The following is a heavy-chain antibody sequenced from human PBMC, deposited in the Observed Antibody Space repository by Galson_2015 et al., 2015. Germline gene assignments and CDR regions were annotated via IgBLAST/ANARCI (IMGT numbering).Heavy chain of an antibody. CDR2: INAGNGNT. CDR3: AYLGYCSSASCPYLDD. Sequence: SVKVSCKASGYTFTSYAMHWVRQAPGQRLEWMGWINAGNGNTKYSQKFQGRVTITRDTSASTAYMELSSLRSEDTAVYYCAYLGYCSSASCPYLDDWGQGTLVTVSS. V-gene: IGHV1-3*01. D-gene: IGHD2-2*01. CDR1: GYTFTSYA. J-gene: IGHJ4*02.